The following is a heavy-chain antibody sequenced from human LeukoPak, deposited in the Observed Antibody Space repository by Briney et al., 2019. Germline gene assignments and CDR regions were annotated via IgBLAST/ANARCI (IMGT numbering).Heavy chain of an antibody. V-gene: IGHV3-23*01. D-gene: IGHD3-22*01. CDR1: GFTFSSYA. CDR2: ISGSGGST. CDR3: AKQKGAYDSSGYYYGARAFDI. Sequence: GGSLRLSCAASGFTFSSYAMSWVRQAPGKGLEWVSAISGSGGSTYYADSVKGRFTISRDNSKNTLYLQMNSLRAEDTAVYYCAKQKGAYDSSGYYYGARAFDIWSQGTMVTVSS. J-gene: IGHJ3*02.